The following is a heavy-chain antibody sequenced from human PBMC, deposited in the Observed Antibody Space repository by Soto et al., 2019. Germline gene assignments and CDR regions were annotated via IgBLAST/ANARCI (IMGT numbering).Heavy chain of an antibody. CDR2: IYYSGST. D-gene: IGHD1-26*01. J-gene: IGHJ4*02. Sequence: PSETLSLTCTVSGGSISSSSYYWGWFRQPPGKGLEWIGNIYYSGSTYYNPSLKSRVTISVDTSKNQFSLKLSSVTAADTAVYYCARRYGGNFDYWGQGTLVTVSS. CDR3: ARRYGGNFDY. CDR1: GGSISSSSYY. V-gene: IGHV4-39*07.